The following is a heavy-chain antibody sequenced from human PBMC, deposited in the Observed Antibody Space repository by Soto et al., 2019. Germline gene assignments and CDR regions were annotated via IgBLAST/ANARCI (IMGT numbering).Heavy chain of an antibody. D-gene: IGHD1-20*01. Sequence: QVQLVQSGAEVKKPGASVKVSCKASGYTFNNFGINWVRQAPGQGLEWMGWISAYTGNTNYAQKLQGRVTMTTDTFRNTVYMELRSLRSDDTAVYYCGGGGITGMGWFDPWGQGTLVTVSS. CDR2: ISAYTGNT. J-gene: IGHJ5*02. CDR3: GGGGITGMGWFDP. V-gene: IGHV1-18*01. CDR1: GYTFNNFG.